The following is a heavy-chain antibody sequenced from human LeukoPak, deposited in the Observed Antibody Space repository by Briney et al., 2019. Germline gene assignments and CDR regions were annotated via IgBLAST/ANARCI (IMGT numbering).Heavy chain of an antibody. Sequence: EASVKVSCKASGGTFSSYAISWVRQAPGQGLEWMGGIIPIFGTANYAQKFQGRVTITTDESTSTAYMELSSLRSEDTAVYYCARGRYCSSTSCPYNWFDPWGQGTLVTVSS. CDR1: GGTFSSYA. D-gene: IGHD2-2*01. CDR2: IIPIFGTA. CDR3: ARGRYCSSTSCPYNWFDP. J-gene: IGHJ5*02. V-gene: IGHV1-69*05.